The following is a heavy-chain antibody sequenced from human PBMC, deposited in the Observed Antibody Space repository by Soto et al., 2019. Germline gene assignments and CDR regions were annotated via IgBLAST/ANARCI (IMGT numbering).Heavy chain of an antibody. Sequence: QITLKESGPTLVKPTQTLTLTCTFSGFSLSTSGVGVGWIRQPPGKALEWLALIYWDDDNRYSPSQKSRLTITKDTSKNQVVLTMTNMDPVDTATYYCAHRPSYCSGGSCYSGFDYWGQGTLVTVSS. CDR2: IYWDDDN. CDR1: GFSLSTSGVG. CDR3: AHRPSYCSGGSCYSGFDY. J-gene: IGHJ4*02. V-gene: IGHV2-5*02. D-gene: IGHD2-15*01.